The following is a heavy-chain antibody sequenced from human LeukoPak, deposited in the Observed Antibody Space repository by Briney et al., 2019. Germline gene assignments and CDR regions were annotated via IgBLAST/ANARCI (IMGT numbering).Heavy chain of an antibody. D-gene: IGHD2-15*01. J-gene: IGHJ4*02. CDR1: GGPINTYY. CDR3: ARQYCTGGSCYPYFDY. V-gene: IGHV4-59*01. Sequence: PSETLSLTCTVSGGPINTYYWSWIRHPPGKGLEWIGFVYYSGATSYNPSLKSRVTISIDTSKNQFSLKLTSVTAADTAVYYCARQYCTGGSCYPYFDYWGQGTLVTVSS. CDR2: VYYSGAT.